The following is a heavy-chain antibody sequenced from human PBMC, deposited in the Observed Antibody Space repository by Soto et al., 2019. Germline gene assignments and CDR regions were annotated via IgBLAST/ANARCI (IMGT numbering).Heavy chain of an antibody. CDR2: ISAYNGNT. Sequence: SWWVRQDPGQGLDWMGWISAYNGNTKYAQDLQGRVTMTTDTSTSTAYMELRSLRFDDTAVYYCARDCGGDCYSDYWGQGTLVTGSS. D-gene: IGHD2-21*02. V-gene: IGHV1-18*01. CDR3: ARDCGGDCYSDY. J-gene: IGHJ4*02.